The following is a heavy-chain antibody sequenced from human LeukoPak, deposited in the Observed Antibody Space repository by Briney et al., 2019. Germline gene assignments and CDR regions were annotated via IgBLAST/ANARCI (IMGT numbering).Heavy chain of an antibody. J-gene: IGHJ4*02. CDR2: ISSSSSYI. Sequence: GGSLSLSCAASGFTFSSYSMNWVRQAPGKGLEWVSSISSSSSYIYYADSVKGRFTISRDNAKNSLYLQMNSLRAEDTAVYYCAREWTAYCGGDCYSLDYWGQGTLVTVSS. V-gene: IGHV3-21*01. CDR1: GFTFSSYS. D-gene: IGHD2-21*02. CDR3: AREWTAYCGGDCYSLDY.